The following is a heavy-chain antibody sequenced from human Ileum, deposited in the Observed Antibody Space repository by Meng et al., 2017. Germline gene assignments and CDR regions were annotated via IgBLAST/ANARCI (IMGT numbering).Heavy chain of an antibody. CDR2: IIPIFDTP. V-gene: IGHV1-69*01. Sequence: VTLVQSGAEVKKPGSSVKVSCKVSGGTFNTYAISWVRQAPGQGLEWMGGIIPIFDTPNYAQKFQDRVTITADASTSTTYMELNGLMSEDTALYYCARGAVVATTYYFDSWGQGTLVTVSS. J-gene: IGHJ4*02. CDR1: GGTFNTYA. CDR3: ARGAVVATTYYFDS. D-gene: IGHD2-21*02.